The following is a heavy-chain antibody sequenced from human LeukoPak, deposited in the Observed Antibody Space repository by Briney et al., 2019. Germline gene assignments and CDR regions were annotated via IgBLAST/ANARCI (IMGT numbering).Heavy chain of an antibody. CDR3: ARDLIYCGGDCYSSKGEFDY. CDR1: GYSVTGYY. V-gene: IGHV1-2*02. Sequence: ASVKVSCKASGYSVTGYYMHWVRQAPGQGLEWMGWINPNSGGTNYAQKFQGRVTMTRDTSISTAYMELSRLRSDDTAVYYCARDLIYCGGDCYSSKGEFDYWGQGTLVTVSS. J-gene: IGHJ4*02. CDR2: INPNSGGT. D-gene: IGHD2-21*02.